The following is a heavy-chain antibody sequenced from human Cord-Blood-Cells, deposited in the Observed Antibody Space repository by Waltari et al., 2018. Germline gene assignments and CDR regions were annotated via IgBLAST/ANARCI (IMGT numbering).Heavy chain of an antibody. Sequence: EVQLVESGGGLVQPGGSLRLSCAASGFTVSSNYISWVRQAPGKGVEVISVSDSGGSTYYADSGKGRFTISRHNAKNTLYRPMNSLRAEDTDVYYCARERGPRYFDLWGRGTLVTVSS. J-gene: IGHJ2*01. D-gene: IGHD3-10*01. CDR1: GFTVSSNY. CDR3: ARERGPRYFDL. CDR2: SDSGGST. V-gene: IGHV3-53*04.